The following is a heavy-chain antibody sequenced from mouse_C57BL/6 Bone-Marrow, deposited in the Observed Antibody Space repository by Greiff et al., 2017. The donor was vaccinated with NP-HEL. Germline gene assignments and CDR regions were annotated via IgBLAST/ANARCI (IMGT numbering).Heavy chain of an antibody. CDR1: GYTFTSYW. V-gene: IGHV1-69*01. CDR2: IDPSDSYT. Sequence: QVQLQQPGAELVMPGASVKLSCKASGYTFTSYWMHWVKQRPGRGLEWIGEIDPSDSYTNYNQKFKGKSTLTVDKSSSTAYMQLSSLTSEDSAVYYCARDGFFFDYWGQGTTLTVSS. J-gene: IGHJ2*01. D-gene: IGHD2-3*01. CDR3: ARDGFFFDY.